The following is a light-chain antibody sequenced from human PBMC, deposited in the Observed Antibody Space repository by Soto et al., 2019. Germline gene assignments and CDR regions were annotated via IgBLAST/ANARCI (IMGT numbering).Light chain of an antibody. J-gene: IGKJ1*01. CDR1: QSLTTNY. CDR3: QQYDTSPWT. Sequence: EIVLTQSAGTLSLSPGERATLSCGTSQSLTTNYLAWYQQKPGQAPRLLIYDASSRATGIPDRFSGSGSGTDFTLTISRLEPEDFALYFCQQYDTSPWTFGQGTRWIS. CDR2: DAS. V-gene: IGKV3-20*01.